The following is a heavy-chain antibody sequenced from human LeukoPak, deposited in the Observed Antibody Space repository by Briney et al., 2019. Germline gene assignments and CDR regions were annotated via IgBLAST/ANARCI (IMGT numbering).Heavy chain of an antibody. D-gene: IGHD2-15*01. CDR2: ISSSSSYI. V-gene: IGHV3-21*04. CDR1: GFTFSSYN. J-gene: IGHJ6*02. CDR3: VKDLGSAITSALALDV. Sequence: GGSLRLSCAASGFTFSSYNINWVRQAPGKGLEWVSSISSSSSYIYYADSVKGRFTISRDNRKNLLHLQMNSLRPDDSAVYYCVKDLGSAITSALALDVWGQGTTVTVSS.